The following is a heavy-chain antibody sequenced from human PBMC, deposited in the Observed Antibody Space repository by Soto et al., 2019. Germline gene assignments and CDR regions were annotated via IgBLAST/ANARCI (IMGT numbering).Heavy chain of an antibody. CDR3: ARQDSSGWLQDYYYGMDV. CDR2: IYPGDSDT. V-gene: IGHV5-51*01. Sequence: GESLKISFKGSGYSFTSYWIGWVRQMPGKGLEWMGIIYPGDSDTRYSPPFQGQVTISADKSISTAYLQWSSLKASDTAMYYCARQDSSGWLQDYYYGMDVWGQGTTVTVSS. J-gene: IGHJ6*02. CDR1: GYSFTSYW. D-gene: IGHD6-19*01.